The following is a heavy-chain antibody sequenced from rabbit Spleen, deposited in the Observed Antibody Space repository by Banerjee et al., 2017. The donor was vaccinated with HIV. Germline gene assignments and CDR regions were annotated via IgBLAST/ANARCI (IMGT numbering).Heavy chain of an antibody. Sequence: QEQLEESGGGLVKPGGTLTLTCKASGFSFSSGYDMCWVRQAPGKGLEWIACIYAGSSSNTYSATWAKGRFTISKTSSTTVTLQMTSLTAADTATYFCARDTSTSFSTYGMDLWGPGTLVTVS. CDR2: IYAGSSSNT. D-gene: IGHD1-1*01. CDR1: GFSFSSGYD. CDR3: ARDTSTSFSTYGMDL. J-gene: IGHJ6*01. V-gene: IGHV1S45*01.